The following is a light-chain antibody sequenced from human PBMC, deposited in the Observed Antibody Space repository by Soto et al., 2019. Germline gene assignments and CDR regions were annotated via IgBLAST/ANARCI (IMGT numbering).Light chain of an antibody. CDR1: RSNIGSNT. Sequence: QSVLTQPPSASGIPGQRVTICCSGSRSNIGSNTVNCYQQLPGTAPRLLTFNNHLRPSGAPDRFSGSKSGTSASLAISGLQSEDDGYHYGAVWDDSLDGYVFGTGTKV. J-gene: IGLJ1*01. V-gene: IGLV1-44*01. CDR2: NNH. CDR3: AVWDDSLDGYV.